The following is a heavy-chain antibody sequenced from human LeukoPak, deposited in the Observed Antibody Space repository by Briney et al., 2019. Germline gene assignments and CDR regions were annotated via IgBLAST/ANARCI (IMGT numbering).Heavy chain of an antibody. CDR1: GFTVGSNY. V-gene: IGHV3-66*01. CDR3: ASPPWVAGTLE. Sequence: GGSLRLSCAASGFTVGSNYMSWVRQAPGKGLEWVSVIYSGGSTYYADSVKGRFTISRDNSKNTLYLQMNSLRAEDTAVYYCASPPWVAGTLEGGQGTLVTVSS. CDR2: IYSGGST. D-gene: IGHD6-19*01. J-gene: IGHJ4*02.